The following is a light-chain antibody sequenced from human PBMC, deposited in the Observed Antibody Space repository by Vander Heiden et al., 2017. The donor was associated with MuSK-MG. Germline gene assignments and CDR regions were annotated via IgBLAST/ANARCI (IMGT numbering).Light chain of an antibody. CDR3: QQYNNWPPWT. V-gene: IGKV3-15*01. J-gene: IGKJ1*01. CDR2: GAS. Sequence: EIVMTQSPATLSVSPGERVTLSCRASQSVSSNLAWYQQKPGQAPRLLIYGASTRATGIPARFSGSGSGTEFTLTISSRQSEDFAVYYCQQYNNWPPWTFGQGTKVXIK. CDR1: QSVSSN.